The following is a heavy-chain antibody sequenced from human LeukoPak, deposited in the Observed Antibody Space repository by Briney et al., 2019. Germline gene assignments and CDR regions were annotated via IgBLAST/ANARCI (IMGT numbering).Heavy chain of an antibody. CDR1: GFTFSSYA. D-gene: IGHD6-19*01. Sequence: GGSLRLSCAASGFTFSSYAMNWVRQAPGKGLEWVSNISGSGGSTYYADSVKGRFTISGDNAKNSLYLQMNSLRAEDTAVYYCVRGAVAGDYYYNMDVWGQGTTVTVSS. CDR2: ISGSGGST. J-gene: IGHJ6*02. CDR3: VRGAVAGDYYYNMDV. V-gene: IGHV3-23*01.